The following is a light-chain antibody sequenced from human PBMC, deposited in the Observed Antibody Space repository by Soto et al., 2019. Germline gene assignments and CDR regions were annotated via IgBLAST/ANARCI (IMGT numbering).Light chain of an antibody. CDR1: SSNIGAPYD. J-gene: IGLJ3*02. V-gene: IGLV1-40*01. Sequence: QTVVTQPPSVSGAPGQRVIISCSGSSSNIGAPYDVHWYQQLPGAAPKLLIYGNNNRPSAVPDRFSGSKSGTSASLAIAGLQAEDEADYYCQSYDSSLSGSVFGGGTKLTVL. CDR2: GNN. CDR3: QSYDSSLSGSV.